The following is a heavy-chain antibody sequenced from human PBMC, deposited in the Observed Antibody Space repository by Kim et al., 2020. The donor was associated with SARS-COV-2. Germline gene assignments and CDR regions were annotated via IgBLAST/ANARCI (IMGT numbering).Heavy chain of an antibody. J-gene: IGHJ5*02. CDR1: GYTFTSYA. V-gene: IGHV1-3*01. CDR2: INAGNGNT. D-gene: IGHD3-10*01. CDR3: ARASSILWFGENNWFDP. Sequence: ASVKVSCKASGYTFTSYAMHWVRQAPGQRLEWMGWINAGNGNTKYSQKFQGRVTITRDTSASTAYMELSSLRSEDTAVYYCARASSILWFGENNWFDPWGQGTLVTVSS.